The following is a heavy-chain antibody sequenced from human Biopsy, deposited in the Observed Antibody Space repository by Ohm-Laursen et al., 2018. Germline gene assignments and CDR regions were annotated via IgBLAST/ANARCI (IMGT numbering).Heavy chain of an antibody. V-gene: IGHV3-11*01. CDR1: GFSFSDYR. CDR3: ARDTRWSPYSMDV. D-gene: IGHD4-23*01. J-gene: IGHJ6*02. Sequence: SLRLSCAASGFSFSDYRMRWIRQAPWRGLEWVSYISGGGTIYYGDSMKGRVTISRDNAKNSLYLQMHSLRAEDTAVYYCARDTRWSPYSMDVWGQGTTVTVSS. CDR2: ISGGGTI.